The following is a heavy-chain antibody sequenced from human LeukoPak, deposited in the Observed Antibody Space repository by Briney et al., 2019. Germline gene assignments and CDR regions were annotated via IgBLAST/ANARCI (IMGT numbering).Heavy chain of an antibody. CDR2: IYSDGSNK. V-gene: IGHV3-33*01. CDR1: GFTFSSYG. J-gene: IGHJ4*02. D-gene: IGHD3-3*01. Sequence: GRSLRLSCAASGFTFSSYGIHWVRQVPGKGLEWVGVIYSDGSNKYFIDSVKGRFTISRDNSKNTVFLQMNSLRVDDTAVYYCARDLKSGYMDSWGQGTLVTVSS. CDR3: ARDLKSGYMDS.